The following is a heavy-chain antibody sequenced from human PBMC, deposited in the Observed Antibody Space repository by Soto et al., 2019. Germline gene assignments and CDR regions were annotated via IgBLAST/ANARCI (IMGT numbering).Heavy chain of an antibody. CDR2: ISYDGSNK. CDR1: GFTFSSYG. J-gene: IGHJ4*02. D-gene: IGHD1-26*01. V-gene: IGHV3-30*18. Sequence: QVQLVESGGGVVQPGRSLRLSCAASGFTFSSYGMHWVRQAPGKGLEWVAVISYDGSNKYYADSVKGRFTISRDNSKNTLYLQMNSLRAEDTAVYYCAKGRRVGATTPYYFDYWGQGTLVTVSS. CDR3: AKGRRVGATTPYYFDY.